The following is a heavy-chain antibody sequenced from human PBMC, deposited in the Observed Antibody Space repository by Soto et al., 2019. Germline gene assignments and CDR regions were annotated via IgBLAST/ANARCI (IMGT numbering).Heavy chain of an antibody. D-gene: IGHD3-10*01. V-gene: IGHV4-39*01. CDR2: IYYSGST. Sequence: QLQLQESGPGLVKPSETLSLTCTVSGGSISSSSYYWGWIRQPPGKGLEWIGSIYYSGSTYDNPSLKSRDTISVDTSKNQFSLKLSSVTAADTAVYYGARRQKGFGELFFAYWGQGTLVTVSS. J-gene: IGHJ4*02. CDR1: GGSISSSSYY. CDR3: ARRQKGFGELFFAY.